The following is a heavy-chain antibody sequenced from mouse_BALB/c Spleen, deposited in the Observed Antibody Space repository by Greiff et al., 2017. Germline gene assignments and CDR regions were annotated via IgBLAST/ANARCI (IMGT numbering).Heavy chain of an antibody. CDR3: NAIYYGSPDV. J-gene: IGHJ1*01. CDR1: GFNIKDYY. D-gene: IGHD1-1*01. CDR2: IDPENGDT. Sequence: VQLQQSGAELVRSGASVKLSCTASGFNIKDYYMHWVKQRPEQGLEWIGWIDPENGDTEYAPKFQGKATMTADTSSNTAYLQLSSLTSEDTAVYYCNAIYYGSPDVWGAGTTVTVSS. V-gene: IGHV14-4*02.